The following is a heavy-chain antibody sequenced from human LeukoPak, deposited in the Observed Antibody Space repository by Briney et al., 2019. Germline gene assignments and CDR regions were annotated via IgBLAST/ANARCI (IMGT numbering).Heavy chain of an antibody. D-gene: IGHD2-15*01. Sequence: AVGFLRLSRAAPQFNLSSYDMHPVRQGTGKGLEWVSAIGTAGDTYYPGSGKGRFTISRENAKNSLYLQMNSLRAGDTAVYYCARGGNRYCSGGSCYMFDYWGQGTLVTVSS. V-gene: IGHV3-13*01. CDR3: ARGGNRYCSGGSCYMFDY. CDR1: QFNLSSYD. CDR2: IGTAGDT. J-gene: IGHJ4*02.